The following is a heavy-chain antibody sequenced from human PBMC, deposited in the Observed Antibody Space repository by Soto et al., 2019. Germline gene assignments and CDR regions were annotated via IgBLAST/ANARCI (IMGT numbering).Heavy chain of an antibody. Sequence: QLQLQESGSGLVKPSQTLSLTCDVSGDSISSGGYSWNWIRQPPGKGLEWIGYIYHSGGTDYNPSLKSRVTITVDSSNYKFSLKLNSVTVADTAVYYCARDSRSGYYLEYWGQGTLVTVSS. J-gene: IGHJ4*02. CDR3: ARDSRSGYYLEY. D-gene: IGHD3-22*01. CDR1: GDSISSGGYS. CDR2: IYHSGGT. V-gene: IGHV4-30-2*01.